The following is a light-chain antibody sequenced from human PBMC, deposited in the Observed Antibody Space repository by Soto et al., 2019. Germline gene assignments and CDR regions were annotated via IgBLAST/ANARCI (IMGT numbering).Light chain of an antibody. CDR1: ESIGKF. CDR2: DAS. Sequence: EVVLTQSPATLSLSPGERATLSCRASESIGKFLAWYRQIPGQAPRLLIYDASNRATGIPDRFSGGGSGTDFTLTISSLEPEDFAIYYCHQRSNMPPTFAQGTRVEIK. CDR3: HQRSNMPPT. J-gene: IGKJ5*01. V-gene: IGKV3-11*01.